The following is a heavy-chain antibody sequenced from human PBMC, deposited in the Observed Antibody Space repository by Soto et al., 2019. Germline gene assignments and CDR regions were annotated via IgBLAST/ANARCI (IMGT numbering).Heavy chain of an antibody. Sequence: QVQLVESGGGVVQPGSSLRLSCVASGFTLTTYGLHWVRQAPGKGLEWVAVMSAGGRSTWYADSVKGLFTISRDNSENTRYLQMNSLRLQDTGVSYCVRDKTGDWHFPHDHWGQGTLVTVSS. CDR2: MSAGGRST. V-gene: IGHV3-30-3*01. CDR3: VRDKTGDWHFPHDH. J-gene: IGHJ4*02. CDR1: GFTLTTYG. D-gene: IGHD2-21*02.